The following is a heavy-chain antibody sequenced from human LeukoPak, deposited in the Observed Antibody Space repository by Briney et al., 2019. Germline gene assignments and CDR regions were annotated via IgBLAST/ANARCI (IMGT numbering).Heavy chain of an antibody. Sequence: PGGSLRPSCAASGFTFINYAMTWVRPAPGKGLEWVSAISDSGGSTYYTDSLKGRFTISRDNSKNTLYLQVNSLRAEDTAVYYCAKGGDRFGDLSYTYYLDVWGKGTTVTVSS. D-gene: IGHD3-10*01. CDR1: GFTFINYA. J-gene: IGHJ6*03. CDR3: AKGGDRFGDLSYTYYLDV. CDR2: ISDSGGST. V-gene: IGHV3-23*01.